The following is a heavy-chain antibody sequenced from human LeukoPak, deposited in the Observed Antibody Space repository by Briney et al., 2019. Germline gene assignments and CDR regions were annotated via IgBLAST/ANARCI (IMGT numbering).Heavy chain of an antibody. Sequence: PGGSLRLSCAASGFSFSSYAMSWVRQAPGKGLEWVSAISGSGGSTYYADSVKGRFTTSRDNSKNTLYLQMNSLRAEDTAVYYCAKEDSLYDYVWGSYGPQPDYWGQGTLVTVSS. J-gene: IGHJ4*02. CDR1: GFSFSSYA. D-gene: IGHD3-16*01. CDR3: AKEDSLYDYVWGSYGPQPDY. V-gene: IGHV3-23*01. CDR2: ISGSGGST.